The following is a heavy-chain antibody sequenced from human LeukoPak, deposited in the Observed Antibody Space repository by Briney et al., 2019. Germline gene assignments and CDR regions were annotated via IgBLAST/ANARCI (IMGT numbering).Heavy chain of an antibody. V-gene: IGHV4-4*07. D-gene: IGHD2-2*01. CDR1: GGSISSYD. CDR3: AREDIVVVPAAMSNYYYMDV. CDR2: IYTSGST. J-gene: IGHJ6*03. Sequence: SETLSLTCTVSGGSISSYDWSWIRQPAGKGLEWIGRIYTSGSTNYNPSLKSRGPMSVDTSKNQFSLKLSSVTAADTAVYYCAREDIVVVPAAMSNYYYMDVWGKGTTVTVSS.